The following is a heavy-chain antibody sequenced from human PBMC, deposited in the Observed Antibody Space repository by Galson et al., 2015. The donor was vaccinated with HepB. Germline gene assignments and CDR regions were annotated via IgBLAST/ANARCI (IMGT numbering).Heavy chain of an antibody. CDR3: ARDWVYCSGGSCYFDY. CDR1: GFTFSSYN. J-gene: IGHJ4*02. D-gene: IGHD2-15*01. V-gene: IGHV3-21*01. Sequence: SLRLSCAASGFTFSSYNMNWVRQAPGKGLEWVSSIRSRSSYIYYADSVKGRFTISRDNAKNSLYLQINSLRAEDTAVYYCARDWVYCSGGSCYFDYWGQGTLVTVSS. CDR2: IRSRSSYI.